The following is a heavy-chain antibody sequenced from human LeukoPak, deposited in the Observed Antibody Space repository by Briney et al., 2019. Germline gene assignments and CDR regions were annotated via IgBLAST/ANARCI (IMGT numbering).Heavy chain of an antibody. CDR3: AKGAVAGYPDAFDI. CDR1: GGTFSSYA. D-gene: IGHD6-19*01. Sequence: SVKVSCKASGGTFSSYAISWVRQAPGQGLEWMGGIIPIFGIANYAQKFQGRVTITADESASTAYMELSSLRSEDTAVYYCAKGAVAGYPDAFDIWGQGTMVTVSS. J-gene: IGHJ3*02. CDR2: IIPIFGIA. V-gene: IGHV1-69*13.